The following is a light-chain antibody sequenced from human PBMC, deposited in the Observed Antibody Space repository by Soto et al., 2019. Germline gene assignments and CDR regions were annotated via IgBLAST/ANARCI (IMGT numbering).Light chain of an antibody. V-gene: IGKV1-5*03. CDR2: KAS. CDR3: QQYNSYSPVT. CDR1: QSISIW. Sequence: DIQMTQSPSTLSASVGDRVTITCRASQSISIWLAWYQQKPGKAPKLLIYKASSLEIGVPSRFSGSGSGTEFTLNISSLQTDDFATYYCQQYNSYSPVTFGQGTKLEIK. J-gene: IGKJ2*01.